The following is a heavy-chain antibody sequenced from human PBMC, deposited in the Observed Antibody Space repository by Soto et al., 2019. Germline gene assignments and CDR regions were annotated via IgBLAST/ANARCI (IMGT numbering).Heavy chain of an antibody. CDR2: IRSKATSYAT. V-gene: IGHV3-73*02. J-gene: IGHJ6*02. Sequence: EVQLVESGGGLVQPGGSLTLSCEGSGFALSVSTIHWVRQASGKGLEWVGRIRSKATSYATAYVKSVKGRFIISRDDSKSTAYLQMDSLKIEDTAVYYCFRENYFSYHGMDVWGQGTTVTVSS. CDR1: GFALSVST. CDR3: FRENYFSYHGMDV.